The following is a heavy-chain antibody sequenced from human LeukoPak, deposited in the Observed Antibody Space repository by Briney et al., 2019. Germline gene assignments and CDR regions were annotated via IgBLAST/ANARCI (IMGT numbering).Heavy chain of an antibody. V-gene: IGHV1-46*01. J-gene: IGHJ5*02. CDR3: ARDSIAALNWFDP. CDR2: INPSGGST. CDR1: GYTFTSYY. D-gene: IGHD6-6*01. Sequence: ASVKVSCKASGYTFTSYYMHWVRQAPGQGLEWMGIINPSGGSTSYAQKFQGRVTMTTDTSTSTAYMELRSLRSDDTAVYYCARDSIAALNWFDPWGQGTLVTVSS.